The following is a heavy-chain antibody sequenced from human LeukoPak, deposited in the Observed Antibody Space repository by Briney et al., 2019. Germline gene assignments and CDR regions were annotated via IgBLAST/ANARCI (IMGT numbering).Heavy chain of an antibody. Sequence: SETLSLTCTVSGGSISSYYWSWIRQPPGKGLEWIGYIFYSGDTNYNPSLRGRVTISIDPSQSRFSLNLTSVTAADTAVYYCARQSRGWYVDYWGQGILVTVSS. V-gene: IGHV4-59*01. CDR1: GGSISSYY. CDR2: IFYSGDT. J-gene: IGHJ4*02. D-gene: IGHD6-19*01. CDR3: ARQSRGWYVDY.